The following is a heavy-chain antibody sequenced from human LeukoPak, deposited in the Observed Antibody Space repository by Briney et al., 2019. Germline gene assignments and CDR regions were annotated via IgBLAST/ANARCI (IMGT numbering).Heavy chain of an antibody. V-gene: IGHV1-69*13. D-gene: IGHD3-22*01. J-gene: IGHJ4*02. CDR2: IIPIFGTA. Sequence: SVKVSCKASGGTFSSYAISWVRQAPGQGLEWMGGIIPIFGTANYAQKFQGRVTITADESTSTAYMELSSLRSEDTAVYYCARAGHYYDSSGYYSFDYWGQGTLVTVSS. CDR1: GGTFSSYA. CDR3: ARAGHYYDSSGYYSFDY.